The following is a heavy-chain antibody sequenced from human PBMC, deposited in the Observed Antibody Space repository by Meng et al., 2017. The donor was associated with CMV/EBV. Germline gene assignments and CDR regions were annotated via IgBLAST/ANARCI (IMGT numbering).Heavy chain of an antibody. D-gene: IGHD6-13*01. J-gene: IGHJ4*02. V-gene: IGHV4-34*01. CDR3: ARGGIAAACPFYY. CDR2: INHSESP. CDR1: AGSLRGNY. Sequence: QAPPRKGGAEVSESLDPLSLTLRATAGSLRGNYWSWIRQPPGRGLELSGDINHSESPNYNPSLKRRVPISIDTSKNQFPLKLSSVTAADTAVYYCARGGIAAACPFYYWGQGTLVTVSS.